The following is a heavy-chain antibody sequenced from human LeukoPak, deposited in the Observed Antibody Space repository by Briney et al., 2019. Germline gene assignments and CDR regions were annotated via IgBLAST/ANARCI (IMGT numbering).Heavy chain of an antibody. J-gene: IGHJ4*02. D-gene: IGHD3-22*01. Sequence: ASVKVSCKASGYTFTGYYMHWVRRAPGQGLEWMGWINPNSGGTNYAQKFQGRVTMTRDTSISTAYMEPSRLRSDDTAVYYCARSLGYYYDSSGYYDYWGQGTLVTVSS. V-gene: IGHV1-2*02. CDR3: ARSLGYYYDSSGYYDY. CDR1: GYTFTGYY. CDR2: INPNSGGT.